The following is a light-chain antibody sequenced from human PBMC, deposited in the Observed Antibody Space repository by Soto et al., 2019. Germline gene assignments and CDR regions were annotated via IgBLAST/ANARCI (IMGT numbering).Light chain of an antibody. Sequence: EIVMTQSPATLSVSLGERATLSCRTSQSVRSSHLAWYQQKPGQAPRLLIYGASSRATGIPDRFSGSGSGTDFTLTISRLEPEDFAVYHCQQYSSSPLTFGGGTKVDTK. CDR2: GAS. J-gene: IGKJ4*01. CDR1: QSVRSSH. V-gene: IGKV3-20*01. CDR3: QQYSSSPLT.